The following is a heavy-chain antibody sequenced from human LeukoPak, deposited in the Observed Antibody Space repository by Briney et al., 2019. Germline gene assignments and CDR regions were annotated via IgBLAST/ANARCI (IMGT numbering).Heavy chain of an antibody. Sequence: SETLSLTCAVYGGSFSGYYWSWIRQPPGKGLEWIGETNHSGSTNYNPSLKSRVTISVDTSKNQFSLKLSSVTAADTAVYYCARDLGGHDFWSGYYTGEYYFDYWGQGTLVTVSS. CDR3: ARDLGGHDFWSGYYTGEYYFDY. D-gene: IGHD3-3*01. CDR2: TNHSGST. CDR1: GGSFSGYY. V-gene: IGHV4-34*01. J-gene: IGHJ4*02.